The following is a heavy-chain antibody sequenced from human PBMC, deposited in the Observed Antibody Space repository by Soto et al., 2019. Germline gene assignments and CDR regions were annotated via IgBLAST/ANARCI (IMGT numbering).Heavy chain of an antibody. D-gene: IGHD3-10*01. CDR2: VNPNNGDT. CDR1: GYTFSNYD. Sequence: QVQLVQSGAELKKPGASVKVSCKASGYTFSNYDMNWARQATGQGPEWIGWVNPNNGDTGYAQKSQARGTLTPDISTPTAYMELTSLRSEDTAIYYCAKVSRKGSAIDFDYWGQGTLITVSS. CDR3: AKVSRKGSAIDFDY. V-gene: IGHV1-8*01. J-gene: IGHJ4*02.